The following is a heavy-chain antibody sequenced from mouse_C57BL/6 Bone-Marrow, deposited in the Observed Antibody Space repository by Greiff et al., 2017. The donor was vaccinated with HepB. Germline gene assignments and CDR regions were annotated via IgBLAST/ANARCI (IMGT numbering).Heavy chain of an antibody. Sequence: QVQLQQPGAELVKPGASVKLSCKASGYTFTSYWMHWVKQRPGQGLEWIGMIHPNSGSTNYNEKFKSKATLTVDKSSSTAYMQLSSLTSEDSAVYYCARGRATMITTYYFDYWGQGTTLTVSS. CDR1: GYTFTSYW. J-gene: IGHJ2*01. D-gene: IGHD2-4*01. CDR2: IHPNSGST. CDR3: ARGRATMITTYYFDY. V-gene: IGHV1-64*01.